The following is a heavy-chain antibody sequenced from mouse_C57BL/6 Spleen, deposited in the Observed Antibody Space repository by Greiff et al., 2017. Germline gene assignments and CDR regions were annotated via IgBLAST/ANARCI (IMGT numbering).Heavy chain of an antibody. CDR3: ARPLYYYDKGGLYAMDY. CDR1: GFTFSDYG. J-gene: IGHJ4*01. CDR2: ISSGSSTI. Sequence: DVKLVESGGGLVKPGGSLKLSCAASGFTFSDYGMHWVRQAPEKGLEWVAYISSGSSTIYYADTVKGRFTISRDNAKNTLFLQVTSLRSEDTAMYYCARPLYYYDKGGLYAMDYWGQGTSVTVSS. D-gene: IGHD1-1*01. V-gene: IGHV5-17*01.